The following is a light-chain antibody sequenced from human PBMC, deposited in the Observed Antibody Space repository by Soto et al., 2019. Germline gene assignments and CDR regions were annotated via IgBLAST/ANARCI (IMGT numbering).Light chain of an antibody. J-gene: IGLJ1*01. CDR2: DVN. Sequence: QSALTQPRSVSGSPGQSVTISCTGTSNDVGAYNYVFWYQHHPGKAPKLIIFDVNKRPSGVPDRFSGSKSGNTASLTISGLQADDEADYHCCSFAGPNSFALDVFGTGTKLTVL. V-gene: IGLV2-11*01. CDR3: CSFAGPNSFALDV. CDR1: SNDVGAYNY.